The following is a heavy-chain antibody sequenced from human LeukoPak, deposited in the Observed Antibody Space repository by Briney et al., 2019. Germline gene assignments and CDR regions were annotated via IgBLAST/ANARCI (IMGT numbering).Heavy chain of an antibody. Sequence: ASVKVSCKASGYTITSYDINWVRQATGQGLEWMGWMNPNSGNTGYAQKFQGRVTMTRNTSISTAYTELSSLRSEDTAVYYCARVGYYGSGSPNWFDPWGQGTLVTVSS. J-gene: IGHJ5*02. V-gene: IGHV1-8*01. CDR1: GYTITSYD. CDR3: ARVGYYGSGSPNWFDP. CDR2: MNPNSGNT. D-gene: IGHD3-10*01.